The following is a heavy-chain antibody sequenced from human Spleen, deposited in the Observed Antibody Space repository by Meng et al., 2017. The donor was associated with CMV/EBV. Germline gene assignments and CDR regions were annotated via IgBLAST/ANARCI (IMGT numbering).Heavy chain of an antibody. CDR2: INPNGGAT. Sequence: ASVKVSCKASGYTFIGYYIHWVRQAPGQGLEWMGWINPNGGATNYAQKFQGRVTMTRDTSINTAYLELDSLRSDDTAVYYCARVIRDADGLDYWGQGTLVTVSS. D-gene: IGHD5-24*01. V-gene: IGHV1-2*02. J-gene: IGHJ4*02. CDR1: GYTFIGYY. CDR3: ARVIRDADGLDY.